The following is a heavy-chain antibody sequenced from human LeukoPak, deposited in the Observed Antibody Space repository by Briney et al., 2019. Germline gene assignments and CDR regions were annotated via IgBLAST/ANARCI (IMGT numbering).Heavy chain of an antibody. CDR1: GGTFSSYA. D-gene: IGHD3-10*01. CDR2: IIPIFGTA. V-gene: IGHV1-69*06. CDR3: ARDITMAYGMDV. Sequence: SVKVSCKASGGTFSSYAISWVRQAPGQGLEWMGGIIPIFGTANYAQKFQGRVTITADKSTSTAYMELSSLSSEDTAVYYCARDITMAYGMDVWGKGTTVTVSS. J-gene: IGHJ6*04.